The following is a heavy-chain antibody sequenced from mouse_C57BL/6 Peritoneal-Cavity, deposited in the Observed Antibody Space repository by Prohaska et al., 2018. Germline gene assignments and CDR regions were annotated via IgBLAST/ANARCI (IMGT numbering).Heavy chain of an antibody. J-gene: IGHJ4*01. D-gene: IGHD2-1*01. CDR2: INPNNGGT. Sequence: HGKSLEWIGDINPNNGGTSYNQKFKGKATLTVDKSSSTAYMELRSLTSEDSAVYYCARKGEIYYPYYYAMDYWGQGTSVTVSS. V-gene: IGHV1-26*01. CDR3: ARKGEIYYPYYYAMDY.